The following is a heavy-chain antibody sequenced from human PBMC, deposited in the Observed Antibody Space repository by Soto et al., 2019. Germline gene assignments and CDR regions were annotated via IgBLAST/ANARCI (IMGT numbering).Heavy chain of an antibody. V-gene: IGHV4-59*08. J-gene: IGHJ4*02. D-gene: IGHD5-12*01. CDR2: IYYSGST. Sequence: SEALSLTCTVSGGSISSYYWSWIRQPPGKGLEWIGYIYYSGSTNYNPSLKSRVTISVDTSKNQFSLKLSSVTAADTAVYYCARLGVATSFDYWGQGTLVTVP. CDR3: ARLGVATSFDY. CDR1: GGSISSYY.